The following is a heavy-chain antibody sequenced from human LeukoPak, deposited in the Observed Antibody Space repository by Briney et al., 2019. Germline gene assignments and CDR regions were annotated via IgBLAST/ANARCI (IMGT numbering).Heavy chain of an antibody. CDR3: AKSSGIVVVPAAIPGDWFDP. CDR2: ISYDGSNK. J-gene: IGHJ5*02. Sequence: GGSLRLSCAASGFIFSSYGLHWVRQAPGEGLEWVAVISYDGSNKYYADSVKGRFTISRDNSKNTLYLQMNSLRAEDTAVYYCAKSSGIVVVPAAIPGDWFDPWGQGTLVTVSS. D-gene: IGHD2-2*02. V-gene: IGHV3-30*18. CDR1: GFIFSSYG.